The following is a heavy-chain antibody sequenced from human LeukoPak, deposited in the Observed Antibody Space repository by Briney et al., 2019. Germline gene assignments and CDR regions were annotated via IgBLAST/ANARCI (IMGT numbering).Heavy chain of an antibody. Sequence: ASVKVSCKASGYTFTGYYMHWVRQAPGQGLEWMGWINTNTGNPTYAQGFTGRFVFSLDTSVSTAYLQISSLKAEDTAVYYCARVSIAYCGGDCYNDAFDIWGQGTMVTVSS. D-gene: IGHD2-21*02. V-gene: IGHV7-4-1*02. J-gene: IGHJ3*02. CDR1: GYTFTGYY. CDR2: INTNTGNP. CDR3: ARVSIAYCGGDCYNDAFDI.